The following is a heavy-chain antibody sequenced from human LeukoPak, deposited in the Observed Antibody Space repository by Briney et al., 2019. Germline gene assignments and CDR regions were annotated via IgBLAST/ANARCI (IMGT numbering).Heavy chain of an antibody. CDR3: ARGLVEGGTRLDY. Sequence: SETLSLTCAVYGGSFSGYDWSWIRQPPGKGLEWIGEITGGGSANYNPSLKRRGTISVDTSNNQFSLKLSSVTAADTAVYYCARGLVEGGTRLDYWGQGTPVTVSS. V-gene: IGHV4-34*01. CDR2: ITGGGSA. J-gene: IGHJ4*02. D-gene: IGHD6-13*01. CDR1: GGSFSGYD.